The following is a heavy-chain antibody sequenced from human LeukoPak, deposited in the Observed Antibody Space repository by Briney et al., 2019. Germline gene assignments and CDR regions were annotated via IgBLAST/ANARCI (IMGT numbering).Heavy chain of an antibody. D-gene: IGHD2-8*01. CDR3: AKDTSIGKYCTNGVCSPFDY. CDR1: GFTFSSYA. CDR2: ISDSGDYT. Sequence: PGGSLRLSYAGSGFTFSSYAMSWVRQAPGQGLGWVSVISDSGDYTSYADSVRGRFTISRDNSRNTLYLQMISLRPEDTAVYYCAKDTSIGKYCTNGVCSPFDYWGQGTLVTVSS. J-gene: IGHJ4*02. V-gene: IGHV3-23*01.